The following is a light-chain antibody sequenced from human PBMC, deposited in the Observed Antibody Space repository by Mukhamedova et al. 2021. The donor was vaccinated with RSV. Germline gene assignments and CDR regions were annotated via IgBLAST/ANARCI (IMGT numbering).Light chain of an antibody. CDR1: QSVLYSSNNKNY. CDR3: QQYNNWWT. V-gene: IGKV4-1*01. CDR2: WAS. Sequence: ATINCKSSQSVLYSSNNKNYLAWYQQKPGQPPKLLIYWASTRESGVPDRFSGSGSGTDFTLTISSLQAEDVAVYYCQQYNNWWT. J-gene: IGKJ1*01.